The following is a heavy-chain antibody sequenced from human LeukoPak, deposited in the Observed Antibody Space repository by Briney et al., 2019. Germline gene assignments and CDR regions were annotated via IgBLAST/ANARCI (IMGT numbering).Heavy chain of an antibody. Sequence: GGSLRLSCAASGFTFSSYSMNWVRQAPGKGLEWVAFIRYDGSNKYYADSVKGRFTISRDNAKNSLYLQMNSLRAEDTAVYYCARDSLHTWGQGTLVTVSS. V-gene: IGHV3-30*02. CDR3: ARDSLHT. CDR2: IRYDGSNK. D-gene: IGHD3-16*02. CDR1: GFTFSSYS. J-gene: IGHJ5*02.